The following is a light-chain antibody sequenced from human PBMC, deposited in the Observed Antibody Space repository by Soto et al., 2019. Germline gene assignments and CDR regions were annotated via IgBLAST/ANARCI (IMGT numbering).Light chain of an antibody. Sequence: QSALTQPASVSGSPGQSITISCTGTSSDVGAYEYVSWYQQHPGKAPKLFIYAVSNRPSGVSNRFSGSKSGNTASLTISGLQAEDEADYYCSSYTSSSTPYVVFGGGTKLTVL. J-gene: IGLJ2*01. CDR1: SSDVGAYEY. CDR3: SSYTSSSTPYVV. V-gene: IGLV2-14*01. CDR2: AVS.